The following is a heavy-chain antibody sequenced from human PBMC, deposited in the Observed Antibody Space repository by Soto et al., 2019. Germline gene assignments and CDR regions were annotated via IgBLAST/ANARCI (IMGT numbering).Heavy chain of an antibody. CDR2: INHSGST. CDR3: ARGGGRLIGSYYYYYYGMDV. Sequence: NPSETLYLTCAVYGGSFSGYYWSWIRRPPGKGLEWIGEINHSGSTNYNPSLKSRVTISVDTSKNQLSLKLSSVTAADTAVYYCARGGGRLIGSYYYYYYGMDVWGQGTTVTVSS. V-gene: IGHV4-34*01. CDR1: GGSFSGYY. J-gene: IGHJ6*02. D-gene: IGHD1-26*01.